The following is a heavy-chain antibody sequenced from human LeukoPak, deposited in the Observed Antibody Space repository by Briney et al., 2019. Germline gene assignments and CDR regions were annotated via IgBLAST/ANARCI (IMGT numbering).Heavy chain of an antibody. CDR2: IIPIFGTA. J-gene: IGHJ5*02. CDR3: AREGRIAAAGTYFWFDP. Sequence: SSVKVSCKASGGTFSSYAISWVRQAPGQGLEWMGGIIPIFGTANYAQKFQGRVTITADESTSTAYMELGSLRSEDTAVYYCAREGRIAAAGTYFWFDPWGQGTLVTVSS. V-gene: IGHV1-69*01. D-gene: IGHD6-13*01. CDR1: GGTFSSYA.